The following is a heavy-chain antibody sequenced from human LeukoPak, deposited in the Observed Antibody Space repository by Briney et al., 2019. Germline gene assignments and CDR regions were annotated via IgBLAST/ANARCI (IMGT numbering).Heavy chain of an antibody. D-gene: IGHD4-17*01. J-gene: IGHJ1*01. Sequence: GESLKVSCKGSGYIFTSYWIGWVRQMPGKGLEWMGIIYPGDSDTRYSPSFQGQVTISADKSITTAYLQWSSLKASDTAMYYCARDGDSEYFLNWGQGTLVTVSS. V-gene: IGHV5-51*01. CDR2: IYPGDSDT. CDR1: GYIFTSYW. CDR3: ARDGDSEYFLN.